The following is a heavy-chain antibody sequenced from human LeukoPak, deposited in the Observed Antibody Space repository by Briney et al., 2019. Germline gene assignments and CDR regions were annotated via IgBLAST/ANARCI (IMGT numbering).Heavy chain of an antibody. CDR3: ARDPGNHSGA. D-gene: IGHD6-19*01. CDR1: RGTFSSYA. J-gene: IGHJ5*02. Sequence: GASVKVSCKASRGTFSSYAISWVRQAPGQGLECMGRIIPILGIANYAQKFQGRVTITADKSTSTAYMELSSLRSEDTAVYYCARDPGNHSGAWGQGTLVTVSS. CDR2: IIPILGIA. V-gene: IGHV1-69*04.